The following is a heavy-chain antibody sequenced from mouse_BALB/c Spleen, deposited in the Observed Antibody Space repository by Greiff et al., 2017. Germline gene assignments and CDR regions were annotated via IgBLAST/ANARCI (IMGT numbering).Heavy chain of an antibody. CDR3: ARAFLFNAMDY. J-gene: IGHJ4*01. V-gene: IGHV7-3*02. Sequence: EVKLMESGGGLVQPGGSLRLSCATSGFTFTDYYMSWVRQPPGKALEWLGFIRNKANGYTTEYSASVKGRFTISRDNSQSILYLQMNTLRAEDSATYYCARAFLFNAMDYWGQGTSVTVSS. CDR1: GFTFTDYY. CDR2: IRNKANGYTT. D-gene: IGHD6-1*01.